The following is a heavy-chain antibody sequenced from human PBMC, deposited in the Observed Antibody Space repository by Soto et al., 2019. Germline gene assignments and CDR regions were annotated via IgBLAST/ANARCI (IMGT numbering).Heavy chain of an antibody. CDR3: ARLLLGGLDAFDI. CDR1: GGSISSGGYY. Sequence: PSETLSLTCTVSGGSISSGGYYWSWIRQHPGKGLEWIGYIYYSGSTYYNPSLKSRVTISVDTSKNQFSLKLSSVTAADTAVYYCARLLLGGLDAFDIWGQGXMVTV. CDR2: IYYSGST. V-gene: IGHV4-31*03. J-gene: IGHJ3*02. D-gene: IGHD2-15*01.